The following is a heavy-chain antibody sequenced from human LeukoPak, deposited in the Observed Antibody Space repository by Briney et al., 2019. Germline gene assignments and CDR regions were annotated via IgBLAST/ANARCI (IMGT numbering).Heavy chain of an antibody. CDR2: ITSGGTYT. D-gene: IGHD3-9*01. J-gene: IGHJ4*02. CDR1: GFTFSTYK. Sequence: GSLRLYCAASGFTFSTYKLNWVRQAPGKGLEWVSSITSGGTYTYYADSVKGRFTTSRDNAKNSLSLQLSSLRAEDTAVYYCARGHYDILTASYKWTPDYWGQGILVTVSS. V-gene: IGHV3-21*06. CDR3: ARGHYDILTASYKWTPDY.